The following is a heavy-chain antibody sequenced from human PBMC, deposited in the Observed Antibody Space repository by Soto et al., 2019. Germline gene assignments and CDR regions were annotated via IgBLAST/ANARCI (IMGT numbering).Heavy chain of an antibody. D-gene: IGHD3-10*01. Sequence: QVQLVQSGAEVKKPGASVKVSCKASGYTFTSYDINWVRQATGQGLEWMGWMNPNSGNTGYAQKFQGRVTMTRNTSISTAYMELSSLGSEDTAVYYCARGLYTMVRGEVYYYMDVWGKGTTVTVSS. CDR2: MNPNSGNT. CDR1: GYTFTSYD. J-gene: IGHJ6*03. CDR3: ARGLYTMVRGEVYYYMDV. V-gene: IGHV1-8*01.